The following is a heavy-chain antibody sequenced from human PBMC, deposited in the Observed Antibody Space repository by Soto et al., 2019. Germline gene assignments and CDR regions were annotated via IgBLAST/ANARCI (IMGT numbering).Heavy chain of an antibody. Sequence: EVQLVESGGGLAQPGGSLRLSCAASGFTFSSHEMNWVRQAPGKGLEWISDISNSGSTMYYADSVKGRFTISRDNAKNLLYLQMNSLRAEDTAVYYWARGAQTGYSSSWGLDYWGQGTLVTVSS. CDR2: ISNSGSTM. V-gene: IGHV3-48*03. CDR1: GFTFSSHE. CDR3: ARGAQTGYSSSWGLDY. D-gene: IGHD6-13*01. J-gene: IGHJ4*02.